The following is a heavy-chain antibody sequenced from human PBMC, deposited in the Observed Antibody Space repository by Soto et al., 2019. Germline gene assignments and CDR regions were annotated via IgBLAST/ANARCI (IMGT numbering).Heavy chain of an antibody. CDR2: MNPNSGNT. J-gene: IGHJ5*02. D-gene: IGHD3-16*01. CDR1: GYTFTSYD. Sequence: QVQLVQSGAEVKKPGASVKVSCKASGYTFTSYDINWVRQATGQGLEWMGWMNPNSGNTGYAQKFQGRVTMTRNTSLSTAYMELSSLRSEDPAVYYCARGATLDNWFDPWGQGTLVTVSS. CDR3: ARGATLDNWFDP. V-gene: IGHV1-8*01.